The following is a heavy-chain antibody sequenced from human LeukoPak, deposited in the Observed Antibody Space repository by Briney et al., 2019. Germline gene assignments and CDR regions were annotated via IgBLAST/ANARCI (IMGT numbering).Heavy chain of an antibody. CDR2: IYYSGST. Sequence: SETLSLTCTVSGGSVSSGSYYWGWLRQPPGKGVEWIVYIYYSGSTNYNPSRKSRFTISVDTFKNQFSLKLSSVTAADTAVYYCATTRRGVTMVGSYYYGMDVWGKETTVTVSS. CDR3: ATTRRGVTMVGSYYYGMDV. CDR1: GGSVSSGSYY. D-gene: IGHD3-10*02. V-gene: IGHV4-61*01. J-gene: IGHJ6*04.